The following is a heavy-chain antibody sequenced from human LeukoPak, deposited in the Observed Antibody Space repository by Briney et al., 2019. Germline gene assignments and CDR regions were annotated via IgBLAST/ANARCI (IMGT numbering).Heavy chain of an antibody. CDR2: ISSSSSPI. D-gene: IGHD6-13*01. CDR1: GFAFNTYS. V-gene: IGHV3-48*02. CDR3: ARDHYSRNDY. Sequence: GGSLRLSCAASGFAFNTYSMNWVRQAPGKGLEWVSYISSSSSPIYYADSVKGRFTISRDNAKNSLYLQMNSLSDEDTAVYYCARDHYSRNDYWGQGTLVTVSS. J-gene: IGHJ4*02.